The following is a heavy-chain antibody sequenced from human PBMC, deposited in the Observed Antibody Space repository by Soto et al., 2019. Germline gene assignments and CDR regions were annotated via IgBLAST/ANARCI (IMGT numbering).Heavy chain of an antibody. V-gene: IGHV1-46*01. CDR1: GYTFTSYY. D-gene: IGHD3-22*01. J-gene: IGHJ6*02. CDR3: SLLGGSYYYDRNRDSQHYCYYGMDV. Sequence: ASVKVSCKASGYTFTSYYMHWVRQAPGQGLEWMGIINPSGGSTSYAQKFQGRVTMTRDTSTSTVYMELSSLKSEDTAVYYCSLLGGSYYYDRNRDSQHYCYYGMDVWGQGTTVTVSS. CDR2: INPSGGST.